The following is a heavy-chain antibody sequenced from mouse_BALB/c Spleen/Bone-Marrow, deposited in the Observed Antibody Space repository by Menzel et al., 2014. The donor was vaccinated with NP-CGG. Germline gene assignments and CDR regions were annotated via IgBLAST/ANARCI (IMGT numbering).Heavy chain of an antibody. CDR1: GFTFSRYG. Sequence: EVMLVESGGGLGQPGGSLKLSCAASGFTFSRYGMSWVRQTPDKRLELVATISSNGGSTYYPDSVKGRFTISRDNAKNTLYLQMSSLKSEDTAMYYCARDGPYFFDYWGRGTTLTVSS. CDR2: ISSNGGST. J-gene: IGHJ2*01. D-gene: IGHD2-10*01. V-gene: IGHV5-6-3*01. CDR3: ARDGPYFFDY.